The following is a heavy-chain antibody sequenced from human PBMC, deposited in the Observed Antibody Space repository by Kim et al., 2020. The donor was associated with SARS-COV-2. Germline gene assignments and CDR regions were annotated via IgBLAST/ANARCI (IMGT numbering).Heavy chain of an antibody. Sequence: SQTLSLTCAVSGDGVSSYTAAWNWIRQSPSRGLEWLGRTYFRFKWSTNYAVSVQSRININADTSTNQFSLQLNSVTPEDTALYYCARQMSGRFDFWGQGTLVTVSS. D-gene: IGHD7-27*01. CDR3: ARQMSGRFDF. CDR2: TYFRFKWST. J-gene: IGHJ4*02. CDR1: GDGVSSYTAA. V-gene: IGHV6-1*01.